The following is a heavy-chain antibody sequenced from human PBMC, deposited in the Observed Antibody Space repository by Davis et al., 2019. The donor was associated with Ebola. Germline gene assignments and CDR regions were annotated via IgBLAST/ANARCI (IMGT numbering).Heavy chain of an antibody. J-gene: IGHJ6*02. Sequence: SSYSLSWFRQAPGKGLEWFGEINHSGSTNYNPSLKSRVTISVDTSKNQFSLKLSSVTAADTAVYYCARVNIVLVVYRYRPGFYGMDVWGQGTTVTVSS. CDR2: INHSGST. D-gene: IGHD2-8*02. CDR3: ARVNIVLVVYRYRPGFYGMDV. V-gene: IGHV4-34*01. CDR1: SSYS.